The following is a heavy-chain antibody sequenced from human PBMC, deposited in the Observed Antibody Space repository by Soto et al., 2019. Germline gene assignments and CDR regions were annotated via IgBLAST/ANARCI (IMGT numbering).Heavy chain of an antibody. D-gene: IGHD3-10*01. CDR3: ARDLWLGESFRYYFDY. CDR2: INPNTGYT. Sequence: GASVKVSCKASGYTFTSYDINWVRQATGQGLEWMGWINPNTGYTDYAQKFQGRVTITRDTSASTAYMELSSLTSEDTALYYCARDLWLGESFRYYFDYWAQGTLVTVSS. J-gene: IGHJ4*01. CDR1: GYTFTSYD. V-gene: IGHV1-8*01.